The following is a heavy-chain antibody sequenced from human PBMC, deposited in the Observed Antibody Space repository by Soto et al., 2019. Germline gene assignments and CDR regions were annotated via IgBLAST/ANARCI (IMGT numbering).Heavy chain of an antibody. Sequence: GGSLRLSCAASGFTFSSYGMHWVRQAPGKGLEWVAVIWYDGSNKYYADSVKGRFTISRDNSKNTLYLQMNSLRAEDTAVYYCARRGVDDVNEYYMDVWGKGTTVTVSS. CDR3: ARRGVDDVNEYYMDV. V-gene: IGHV3-33*01. D-gene: IGHD1-1*01. CDR2: IWYDGSNK. J-gene: IGHJ6*03. CDR1: GFTFSSYG.